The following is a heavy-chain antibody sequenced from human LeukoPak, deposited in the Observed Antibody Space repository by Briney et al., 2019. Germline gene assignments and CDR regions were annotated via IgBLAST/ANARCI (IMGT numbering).Heavy chain of an antibody. Sequence: APVKVSCKASGYTFASYDINWVRQATGQGLEWMGWMNPNSGNTGYTQKFQGRVTMTRDTSISTAYMELSSLRSEDTAVYYCARTLRRHCSGGSCYSPHLDYWGQGTLVTVSS. CDR3: ARTLRRHCSGGSCYSPHLDY. CDR1: GYTFASYD. J-gene: IGHJ4*02. D-gene: IGHD2-15*01. V-gene: IGHV1-8*01. CDR2: MNPNSGNT.